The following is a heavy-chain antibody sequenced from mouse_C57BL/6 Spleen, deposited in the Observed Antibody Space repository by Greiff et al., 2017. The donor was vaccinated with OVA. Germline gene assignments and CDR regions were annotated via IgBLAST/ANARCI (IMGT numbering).Heavy chain of an antibody. V-gene: IGHV1-64*01. CDR1: GYTFTSYW. CDR3: ARSPDSSGYVLFAY. D-gene: IGHD3-2*02. J-gene: IGHJ3*01. Sequence: QVQLQQPGAELVKPGASVELSCKASGYTFTSYWMHWVKQRPGQGLEWIGMIHPNSGSTNYNEKFKSKATLTVDKSSSTAYMQLSSLTSEDSAVYYCARSPDSSGYVLFAYWGQGTLVTVSA. CDR2: IHPNSGST.